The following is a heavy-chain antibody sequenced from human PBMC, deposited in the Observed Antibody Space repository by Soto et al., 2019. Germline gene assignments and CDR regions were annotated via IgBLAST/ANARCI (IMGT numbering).Heavy chain of an antibody. V-gene: IGHV3-73*01. CDR2: IRSRANNYAT. J-gene: IGHJ6*02. CDR3: NRGQGAPIGDYYDHGMDV. D-gene: IGHD2-2*02. CDR1: GFTVSDTY. Sequence: GGSLRLSCAASGFTVSDTYMNWVRQAPGEGLEWVGRIRSRANNYATSSAASVKGRFKFSRDDSKNTAYLQMSTLKTEDTAVYYCNRGQGAPIGDYYDHGMDVWGQGTTVTVSS.